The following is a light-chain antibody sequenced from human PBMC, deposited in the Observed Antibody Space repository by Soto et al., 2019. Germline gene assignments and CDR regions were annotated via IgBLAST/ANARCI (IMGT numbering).Light chain of an antibody. V-gene: IGLV2-14*03. J-gene: IGLJ1*01. Sequence: QSVLTQPASVSGSPGQSITISCTGTSSDVGGYNYVSWYQHHPGKAPKLLLYDVSNRPSGVSNRSSGSKSDNTACLTISGLQPEDEDGYYCSSYTTSNTLKIVFGTGTKLTVL. CDR1: SSDVGGYNY. CDR2: DVS. CDR3: SSYTTSNTLKIV.